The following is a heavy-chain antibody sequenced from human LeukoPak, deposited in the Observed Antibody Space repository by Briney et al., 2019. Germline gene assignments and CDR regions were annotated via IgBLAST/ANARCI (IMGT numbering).Heavy chain of an antibody. CDR3: ARDVGGSLDY. CDR1: GFTFRSYW. D-gene: IGHD1-26*01. J-gene: IGHJ4*02. V-gene: IGHV3-7*01. Sequence: GGSLRLSCAAPGFTFRSYWMAWVRQAAGKGLEWVAKIKEDESAKHQADSVKGRFTISRDNAQNSVYLQMSSLRGEDTAVYYCARDVGGSLDYWGQGTLVTVSS. CDR2: IKEDESAK.